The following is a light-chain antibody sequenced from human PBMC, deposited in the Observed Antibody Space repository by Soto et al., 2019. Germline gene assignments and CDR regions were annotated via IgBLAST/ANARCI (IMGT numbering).Light chain of an antibody. CDR2: GAS. Sequence: EIVLTQSPGTLSLSPGERATLSCRASQSVSSSYLAWYQQKPGQAPRLLIYGASSRATGIPDRCSGSGSGAAFTLTTIRMEPEDFAVYYCQQYGSSPLYTFGQGTKLEIK. CDR3: QQYGSSPLYT. CDR1: QSVSSSY. V-gene: IGKV3-20*01. J-gene: IGKJ2*01.